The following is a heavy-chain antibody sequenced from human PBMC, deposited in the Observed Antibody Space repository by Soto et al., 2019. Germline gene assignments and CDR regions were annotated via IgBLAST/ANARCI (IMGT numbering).Heavy chain of an antibody. CDR2: IISSGSDI. CDR3: ARAEPAASFDS. J-gene: IGHJ4*02. D-gene: IGHD2-2*01. V-gene: IGHV3-21*01. CDR1: GFTFTSYI. Sequence: EVQLVESGGGLVKPGGSLRLSCAASGFTFTSYIMHWVRQTPGKGLEWVSSIISSGSDIYYADSVKGRFTISRDNAKNSLYLQMNSLRAEDTAVYYCARAEPAASFDSWGQGTLVTVSS.